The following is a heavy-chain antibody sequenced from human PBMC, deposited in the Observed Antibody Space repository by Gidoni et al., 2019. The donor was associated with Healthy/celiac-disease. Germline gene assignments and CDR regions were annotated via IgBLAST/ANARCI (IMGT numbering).Heavy chain of an antibody. CDR2: ISGSGGST. CDR1: GFTFSSYA. D-gene: IGHD3-22*01. Sequence: EVTLLESEGGLVQPGGSLRLSCAASGFTFSSYAMSWGRQAPGKGLEWGSAISGSGGSTYYADSVKGRFTISRDNSKNTLYLQMNSLRAEDTAVYYCAKVYYYDSSGYKHWGQGTLVTVSS. V-gene: IGHV3-23*01. CDR3: AKVYYYDSSGYKH. J-gene: IGHJ1*01.